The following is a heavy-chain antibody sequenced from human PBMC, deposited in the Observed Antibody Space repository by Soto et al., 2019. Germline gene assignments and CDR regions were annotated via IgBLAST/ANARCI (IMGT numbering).Heavy chain of an antibody. Sequence: ASVKVSCKASGYTFTSYDINWVRQATGQGLEWMGWMNPNSGNTGYAQKFQGRVTMTRNTSISTAYMELSSLRSEDTAVYYCARAGYSYGSINYCGQGPLVTVSS. CDR2: MNPNSGNT. D-gene: IGHD5-18*01. V-gene: IGHV1-8*01. CDR3: ARAGYSYGSINY. J-gene: IGHJ4*02. CDR1: GYTFTSYD.